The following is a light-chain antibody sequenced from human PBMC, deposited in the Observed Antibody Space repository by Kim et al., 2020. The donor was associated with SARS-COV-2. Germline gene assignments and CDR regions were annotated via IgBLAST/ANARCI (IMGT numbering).Light chain of an antibody. CDR2: GKN. CDR3: NSRDSSGNLVV. CDR1: SLRSYY. Sequence: ALGQTVRITCQGDSLRSYYASWYQQKPGQAPVLGIYGKNNRPSGIPDRFSGSSSGNTASLTITGAQAEDEADYYCNSRDSSGNLVVFGGGTQLTVL. J-gene: IGLJ2*01. V-gene: IGLV3-19*01.